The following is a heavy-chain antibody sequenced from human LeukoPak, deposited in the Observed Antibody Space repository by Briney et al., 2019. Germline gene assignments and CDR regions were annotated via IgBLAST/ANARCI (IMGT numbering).Heavy chain of an antibody. Sequence: GWSLRLSCAASGFTFSSYAMSWVRQPPGTGLERVSGITGSGDITYHADSLNGRLPISRDNSNNTLYLHLNTLRAEDTAVYYCAKDRWNYDSYFFDHWGQGTLVTVSS. CDR2: ITGSGDIT. CDR3: AKDRWNYDSYFFDH. J-gene: IGHJ4*02. CDR1: GFTFSSYA. V-gene: IGHV3-23*01. D-gene: IGHD1-7*01.